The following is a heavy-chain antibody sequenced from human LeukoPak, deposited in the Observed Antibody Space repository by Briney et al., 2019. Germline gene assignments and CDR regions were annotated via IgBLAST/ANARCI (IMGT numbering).Heavy chain of an antibody. Sequence: PGGSLRLSCSASGFTFSSYGMHWVRQAPGKGLEGVADISFDGTDAFYADSVKGRFTISRDNSKNTLYLQMNSLRADDTAVYYCARTRDGYNFDYWGQGTLVTVSS. V-gene: IGHV3-30*19. D-gene: IGHD5-24*01. CDR2: ISFDGTDA. J-gene: IGHJ4*02. CDR3: ARTRDGYNFDY. CDR1: GFTFSSYG.